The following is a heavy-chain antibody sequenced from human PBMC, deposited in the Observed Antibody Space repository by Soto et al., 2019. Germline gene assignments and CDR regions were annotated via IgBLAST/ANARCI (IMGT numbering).Heavy chain of an antibody. Sequence: TSETLSLTCAVSGGSISSSNWWSWVRQPPGKGLEWIGEIYHSGSTNYNPSLKSRVTISVDKSKNQFSLKLSSVTAADTAVYYCASTGGFYGSGSYDYWGQGTLVTVSS. CDR1: GGSISSSNW. V-gene: IGHV4-4*02. D-gene: IGHD3-10*01. J-gene: IGHJ4*02. CDR2: IYHSGST. CDR3: ASTGGFYGSGSYDY.